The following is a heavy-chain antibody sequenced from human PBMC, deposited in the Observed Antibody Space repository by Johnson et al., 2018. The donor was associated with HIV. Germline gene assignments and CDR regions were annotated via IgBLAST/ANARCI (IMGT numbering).Heavy chain of an antibody. CDR3: AKVRRAVYGFDI. CDR2: ISYDGSNK. J-gene: IGHJ3*02. V-gene: IGHV3-30-3*01. Sequence: QMQLVESGGGVVQPGGSLRLSCAASGFTFSSYAMHWVRQAPGKGLEWVAVISYDGSNKYYADSVKGRFTVSRDDSKNTLYLQMNSLRAEDTAVYYCAKVRRAVYGFDIWCQGTMVTVSS. CDR1: GFTFSSYA.